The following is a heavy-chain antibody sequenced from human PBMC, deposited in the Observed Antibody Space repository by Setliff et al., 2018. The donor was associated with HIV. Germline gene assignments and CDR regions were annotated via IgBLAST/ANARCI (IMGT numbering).Heavy chain of an antibody. CDR2: IWYDGRNK. CDR1: GFTFSSYG. Sequence: GGSLRLSCAASGFTFSSYGMHWVRQAPGKGLEWVALIWYDGRNKYYVDSVKGRFTISRDNSKNTLYLQMNSLRPEDTAVYFCATHYYGSGSYSNGYDYWGQGTLVTVSS. CDR3: ATHYYGSGSYSNGYDY. J-gene: IGHJ4*02. D-gene: IGHD3-10*01. V-gene: IGHV3-30*02.